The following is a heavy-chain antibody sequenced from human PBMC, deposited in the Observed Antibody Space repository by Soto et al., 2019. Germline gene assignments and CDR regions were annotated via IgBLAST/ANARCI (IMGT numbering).Heavy chain of an antibody. V-gene: IGHV1-18*01. Sequence: QVRLVQSGAEVKKPGASVKVSCKASGYTFTTYGMTWVRQAPGQGLDWMGWISTYNGNTKYAERLQGRVTMTTDTTTSTAYMELRGLRSDDTAVYYCARGPTDYYDNSGDYFLDYWGQGTLVTVSS. CDR2: ISTYNGNT. CDR3: ARGPTDYYDNSGDYFLDY. D-gene: IGHD3-22*01. CDR1: GYTFTTYG. J-gene: IGHJ4*02.